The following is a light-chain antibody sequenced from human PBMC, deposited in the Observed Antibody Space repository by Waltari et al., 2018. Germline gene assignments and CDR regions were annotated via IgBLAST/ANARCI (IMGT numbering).Light chain of an antibody. CDR2: GAS. CDR1: QSVSSY. V-gene: IGKV3-20*01. CDR3: QQYSTSPFT. J-gene: IGKJ2*01. Sequence: EIVLTQSPGTLSLSPGERATLSCRASQSVSSYLAWYQQKPGQAPRLLTYGASSSATGNPDRFSGSGSGTDFTLTISRLEPEDFAVYYCQQYSTSPFTFGQGTKLEIK.